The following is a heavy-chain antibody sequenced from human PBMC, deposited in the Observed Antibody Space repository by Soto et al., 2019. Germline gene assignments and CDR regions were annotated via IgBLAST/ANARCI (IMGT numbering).Heavy chain of an antibody. V-gene: IGHV4-4*02. J-gene: IGHJ4*01. CDR2: IYHSAGT. CDR1: SGSISSPNW. CDR3: ARQAPYGSVRIYDY. D-gene: IGHD3-10*01. Sequence: QVQLEESGPGLVKPSGTLSLTCTVSSGSISSPNWWSWVRQPPGKGVEWVGEIYHSAGTRYNPSLKSRVTTTVDTSQNQFSLNLSSVTAADRTMYYCARQAPYGSVRIYDYWGHGTLVTVSS.